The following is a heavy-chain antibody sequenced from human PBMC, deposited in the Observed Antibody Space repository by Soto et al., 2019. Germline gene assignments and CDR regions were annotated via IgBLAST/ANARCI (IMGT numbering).Heavy chain of an antibody. V-gene: IGHV4-39*01. CDR3: ARGHIVLMVYAIRPFDY. CDR2: IYYSGST. Sequence: SETLSLTCTVSCGSISSSSYYWGWIRQPPGKGLEWIGSIYYSGSTYYNPSLKSRVTISVDTSKNQFSLKLSSVTAADTAVYYCARGHIVLMVYAIRPFDYWGQGTLVTVSS. D-gene: IGHD2-8*01. CDR1: CGSISSSSYY. J-gene: IGHJ4*02.